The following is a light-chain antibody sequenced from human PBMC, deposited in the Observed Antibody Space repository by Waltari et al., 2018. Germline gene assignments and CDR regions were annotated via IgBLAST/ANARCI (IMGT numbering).Light chain of an antibody. Sequence: EIVMTQSPATLSVSPGERATLSCRASQSVNSNLAWYQQRPGEAPRLLLYGASTTATGIPARFTGSVSGTEFTLTISSLESEDFAVYYCPQYNNRPLTFGGGTEVEIK. CDR3: PQYNNRPLT. CDR1: QSVNSN. V-gene: IGKV3-15*01. CDR2: GAS. J-gene: IGKJ4*01.